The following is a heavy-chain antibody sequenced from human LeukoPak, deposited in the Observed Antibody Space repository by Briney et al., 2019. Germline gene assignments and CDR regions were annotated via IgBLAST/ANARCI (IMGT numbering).Heavy chain of an antibody. D-gene: IGHD4-23*01. CDR2: IIPIFGTA. CDR1: GGTFSSYA. Sequence: SVKVSCKASGGTFSSYAISWVRQAPGQGLEWMGGIIPIFGTANYAQKFQGRVTITADESTSTAYMELSSLRSEDTAVYYCATDRGTTVVSKYYYYYGMDVWGQGTTVTVSS. V-gene: IGHV1-69*13. J-gene: IGHJ6*02. CDR3: ATDRGTTVVSKYYYYYGMDV.